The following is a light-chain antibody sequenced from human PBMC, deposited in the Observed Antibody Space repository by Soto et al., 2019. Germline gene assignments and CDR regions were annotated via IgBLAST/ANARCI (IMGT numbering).Light chain of an antibody. CDR1: QSVSNQ. CDR3: QQLSSYLPIT. J-gene: IGKJ5*01. CDR2: AAS. V-gene: IGKV3D-15*01. Sequence: EIVLTQSPATLSVSPGETATLSCRASQSVSNQLAWFQQKPGQAPRLLMSAASTRATGIPARFSGSGSGTEFTLTISSLEPEDFAIYYCQQLSSYLPITFGEGTRLEIK.